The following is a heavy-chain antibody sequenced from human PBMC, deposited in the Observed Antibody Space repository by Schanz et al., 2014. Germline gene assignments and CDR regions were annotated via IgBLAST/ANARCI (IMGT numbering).Heavy chain of an antibody. Sequence: EVQLVESGGGLVKPGESLRLSCAASGFIFRAYTMNWVRQAPGKGLEWVSSISSGGRNISYSDSLKGRFTISRDNARNSLYLQLNSLRVEDTAVYYCARDLNRCGGDCYSGWGQGTLVTVSS. CDR3: ARDLNRCGGDCYSG. CDR1: GFIFRAYT. CDR2: ISSGGRNI. V-gene: IGHV3-21*01. D-gene: IGHD2-21*02. J-gene: IGHJ4*02.